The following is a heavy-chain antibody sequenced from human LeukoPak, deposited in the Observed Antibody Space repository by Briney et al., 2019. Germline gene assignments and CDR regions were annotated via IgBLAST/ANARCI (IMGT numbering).Heavy chain of an antibody. CDR3: AKDMNIVATKTFDY. D-gene: IGHD5-12*01. Sequence: GGSLRLSCAASGFTFNSYSMNWVRQAPGKGLEWVSYISSTSSTIYYTESVKGRFTISRDNAKNSLYLQMNSLRAEDTALYYCAKDMNIVATKTFDYWGQGTLVTVSS. J-gene: IGHJ4*02. CDR2: ISSTSSTI. V-gene: IGHV3-48*04. CDR1: GFTFNSYS.